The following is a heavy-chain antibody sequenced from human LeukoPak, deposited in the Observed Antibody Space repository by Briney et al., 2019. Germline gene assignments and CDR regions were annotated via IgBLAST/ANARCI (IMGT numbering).Heavy chain of an antibody. Sequence: SVKVSCKASGGTFSSYAISWVRQAPGQGLEWMGGIIPIFGTANYAQKFQGRVTITADTSTDTAYMELSSLRSEDTAVYYCATGQLRFLEWLLGDYWGQGTLVTVSS. J-gene: IGHJ4*02. V-gene: IGHV1-69*06. CDR3: ATGQLRFLEWLLGDY. CDR2: IIPIFGTA. D-gene: IGHD3-3*01. CDR1: GGTFSSYA.